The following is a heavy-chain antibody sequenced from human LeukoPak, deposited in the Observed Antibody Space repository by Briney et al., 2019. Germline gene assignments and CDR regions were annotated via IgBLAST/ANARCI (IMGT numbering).Heavy chain of an antibody. CDR1: GFTFSSYE. CDR3: ARGFHGSAYRGPYYFDY. CDR2: IYTGGST. J-gene: IGHJ4*02. Sequence: GGSLRLSCAASGFTFSSYEMNWVRQAPGKGLEWVSVIYTGGSTYYADSVKGRFTISRDNSKNTLFLQMNSLRAEDTAVYYCARGFHGSAYRGPYYFDYWGQGTLVTVSS. D-gene: IGHD3-22*01. V-gene: IGHV3-53*01.